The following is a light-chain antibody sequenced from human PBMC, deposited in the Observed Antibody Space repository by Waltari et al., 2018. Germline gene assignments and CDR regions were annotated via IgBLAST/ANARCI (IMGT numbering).Light chain of an antibody. V-gene: IGKV1-39*01. CDR1: HPISNF. J-gene: IGKJ1*01. CDR3: QQSYSLSA. CDR2: AAS. Sequence: DIWMTQSPSSLSASVGDRVTITCRASHPISNFLNWYQQKPRKAPKLLIYAASSLQPGVPSRFSGSGYETDFSLTINNVQPEDFATYYCQQSYSLSAFGQGTKVEIK.